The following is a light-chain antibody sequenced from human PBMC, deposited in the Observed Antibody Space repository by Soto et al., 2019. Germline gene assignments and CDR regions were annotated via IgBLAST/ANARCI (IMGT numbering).Light chain of an antibody. V-gene: IGLV2-14*01. Sequence: QSALTQPASVSGSPGQSITISCTGTSSDVGGYNYVSWYQQHPGKAPELMIYEVSNRPSGVSNRFSGSKSGNTASLTISGLQAEDEADYYCSSYTSSSTFVVLGGGTKLTVL. J-gene: IGLJ2*01. CDR1: SSDVGGYNY. CDR2: EVS. CDR3: SSYTSSSTFVV.